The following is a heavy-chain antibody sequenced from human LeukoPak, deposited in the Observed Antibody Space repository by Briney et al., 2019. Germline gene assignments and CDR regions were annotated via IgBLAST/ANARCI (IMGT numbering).Heavy chain of an antibody. CDR3: SRGSGWLSVY. CDR2: ISGGTT. J-gene: IGHJ4*02. V-gene: IGHV3-49*03. CDR1: GFTFGDYR. Sequence: PGGSLRLSCTASGFTFGDYRMSWFRQAPGKGLEWIGFISGGTTEYAASVKGRFTISRDNSTSIAYLQMNSLTTEDTAVYCCSRGSGWLSVYWGQGTLVTVSS. D-gene: IGHD6-19*01.